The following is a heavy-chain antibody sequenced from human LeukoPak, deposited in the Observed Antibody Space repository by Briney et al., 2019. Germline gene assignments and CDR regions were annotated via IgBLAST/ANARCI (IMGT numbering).Heavy chain of an antibody. CDR3: AITQYCGTDCYSWYFDY. J-gene: IGHJ4*02. V-gene: IGHV3-30*02. CDR1: GFTFSSYG. D-gene: IGHD2-21*02. CDR2: IRYDGSNK. Sequence: GGSLRLSCAASGFTFSSYGMHWVRQAPGKGLEWVAFIRYDGSNKYYADSVKGRFIISRDNSKNTLYLHMSSLRAEDTAIYYCAITQYCGTDCYSWYFDYWGLGTLVTVSS.